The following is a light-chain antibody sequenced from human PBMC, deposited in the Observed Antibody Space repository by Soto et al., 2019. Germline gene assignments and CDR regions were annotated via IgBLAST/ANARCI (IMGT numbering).Light chain of an antibody. Sequence: QSALTQPASVSGSPGQSITISCTGSSSDVGGYNYVSWYQQHPGKAPKLLIYEVSNRPSGVSNRFSGSKSGNTASLTISGLQAEGEADYYCSSYTGSSTLYVFGTGTKVTVL. CDR2: EVS. CDR3: SSYTGSSTLYV. CDR1: SSDVGGYNY. V-gene: IGLV2-14*01. J-gene: IGLJ1*01.